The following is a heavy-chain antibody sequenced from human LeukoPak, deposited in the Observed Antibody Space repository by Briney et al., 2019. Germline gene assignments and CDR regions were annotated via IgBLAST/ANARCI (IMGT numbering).Heavy chain of an antibody. CDR2: IKQEGIEK. J-gene: IGHJ5*02. D-gene: IGHD2-8*02. Sequence: GGSLRLSCAASGFTFSSYAMNWVRQAPGKGLEWVANIKQEGIEKNYAHSVKGRFTISRDNVKNSVFLEMNSLRVEDTAVYYCAGGGGWLVVSWGQGTLVTVSS. CDR1: GFTFSSYA. V-gene: IGHV3-7*01. CDR3: AGGGGWLVVS.